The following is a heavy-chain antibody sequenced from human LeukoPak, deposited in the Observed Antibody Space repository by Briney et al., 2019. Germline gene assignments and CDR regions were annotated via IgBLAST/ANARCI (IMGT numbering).Heavy chain of an antibody. V-gene: IGHV1-46*01. D-gene: IGHD3-9*01. J-gene: IGHJ4*02. CDR2: INPSSGST. Sequence: ASVKVSCKASGYTFTSYYIHWVRQAPGQGLEWMGTINPSSGSTSYAQKFQGRVTMTRDTSTSTVYMELSSLRSEDTAVYYCARGSSGYDILTGYYRLWGQGTLVTVFS. CDR3: ARGSSGYDILTGYYRL. CDR1: GYTFTSYY.